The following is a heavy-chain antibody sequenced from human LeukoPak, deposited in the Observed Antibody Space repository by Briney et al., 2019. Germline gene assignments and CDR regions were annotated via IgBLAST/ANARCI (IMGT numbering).Heavy chain of an antibody. V-gene: IGHV3-23*01. CDR2: ISGSGGST. CDR1: GFTFSSYA. Sequence: PGGSLRLSCAASGFTFSSYAMSWVRQAPGKGLEWVSAISGSGGSTYYADSVKGRFTISRDNSKNTLYLQVNSLRAEDTAVYYCAKDRRRYCSSTSCYDTAYWGQGTLVTVSS. J-gene: IGHJ4*02. D-gene: IGHD2-2*01. CDR3: AKDRRRYCSSTSCYDTAY.